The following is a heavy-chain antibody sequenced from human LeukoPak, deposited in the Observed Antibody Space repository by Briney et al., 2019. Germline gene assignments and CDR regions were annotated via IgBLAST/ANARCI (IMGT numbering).Heavy chain of an antibody. Sequence: PSETLSLTCTVSGGSISSYYWNWIRQPPGKGLEWIGYIYYSGSTNYNPSLNSRVTISVDTSKNHFSLKLSAVTAADTAIYCGARLPTTTVTSRFDYWGQGTLVTASS. CDR3: ARLPTTTVTSRFDY. CDR2: IYYSGST. CDR1: GGSISSYY. D-gene: IGHD4-17*01. V-gene: IGHV4-59*01. J-gene: IGHJ4*02.